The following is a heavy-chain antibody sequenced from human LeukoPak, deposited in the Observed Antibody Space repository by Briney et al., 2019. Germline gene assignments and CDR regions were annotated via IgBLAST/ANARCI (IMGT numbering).Heavy chain of an antibody. Sequence: GASVKVSCKASGYTFTGHFVHWVRQAPGQGLEWMGWINPNSGGALHAQNFQGRVTMTRDTSISTAYMELSRLRPDDTAVYYCARALRTDILTTDYWGQGTLVTLSS. V-gene: IGHV1-2*02. CDR1: GYTFTGHF. CDR3: ARALRTDILTTDY. J-gene: IGHJ4*02. D-gene: IGHD3-9*01. CDR2: INPNSGGA.